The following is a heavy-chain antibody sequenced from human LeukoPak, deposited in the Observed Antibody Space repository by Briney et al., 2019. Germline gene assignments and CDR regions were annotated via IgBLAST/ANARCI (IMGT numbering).Heavy chain of an antibody. CDR2: IYYSGST. CDR3: ARRDSSGWYDAFDI. J-gene: IGHJ3*02. D-gene: IGHD6-19*01. Sequence: SETLSLTCTVSGGSISSSSYYWGWIRQPPGKGLEWIGSIYYSGSTYYNPSLKSRVTISVDTSKNQFCLKLSSVTAADTAVYYCARRDSSGWYDAFDIWGQGTMVTVSS. V-gene: IGHV4-39*01. CDR1: GGSISSSSYY.